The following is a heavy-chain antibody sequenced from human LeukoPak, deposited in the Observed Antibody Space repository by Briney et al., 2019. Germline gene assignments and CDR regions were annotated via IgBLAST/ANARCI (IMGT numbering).Heavy chain of an antibody. CDR1: GGSFSGYY. V-gene: IGHV4-34*01. D-gene: IGHD3-3*01. CDR3: ARQRPFTIFGVVISPNWFDP. CDR2: INHSGST. Sequence: SETLSLTCAVYGGSFSGYYWSWIRQPPGKGLEWIGEINHSGSTNYNPSLKSRVTISVDTSKNQFSLKLSSVTAADTAVYYCARQRPFTIFGVVISPNWFDPWGQGTLVTVSS. J-gene: IGHJ5*02.